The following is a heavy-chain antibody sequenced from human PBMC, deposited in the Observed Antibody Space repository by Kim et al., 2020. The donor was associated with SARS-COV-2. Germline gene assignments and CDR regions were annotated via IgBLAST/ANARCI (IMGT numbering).Heavy chain of an antibody. CDR3: AKVLPKGLVYYYYGMDV. D-gene: IGHD3-10*01. V-gene: IGHV3-23*01. CDR1: GFIFSSYA. Sequence: GGSLRLSCAASGFIFSSYAMSWVRQAPGKGLEWVSVISGNGDRTYYADSVKGRFTISRDNSKNTLYLQMNSLRAEDTAVYYCAKVLPKGLVYYYYGMDVWGQGTTVTVSS. CDR2: ISGNGDRT. J-gene: IGHJ6*02.